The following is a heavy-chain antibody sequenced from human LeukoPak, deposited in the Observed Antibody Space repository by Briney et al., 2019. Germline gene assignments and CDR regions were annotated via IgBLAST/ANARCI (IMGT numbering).Heavy chain of an antibody. V-gene: IGHV1-18*01. CDR3: ARAPSGFTYGPGDH. CDR2: ISTYDGNA. D-gene: IGHD5-18*01. J-gene: IGHJ4*02. CDR1: GYSFTSYG. Sequence: GASVKVSCKASGYSFTSYGITWVRQAPGQGLEWTGWISTYDGNANYAQKLQGRVTMTTDTSTITAYMELRSLRSDDTAVYYCARAPSGFTYGPGDHWGQGTLVTVSS.